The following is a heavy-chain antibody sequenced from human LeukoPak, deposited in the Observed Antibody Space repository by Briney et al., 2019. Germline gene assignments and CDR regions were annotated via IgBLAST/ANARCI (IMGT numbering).Heavy chain of an antibody. CDR2: MNPNSGNT. CDR3: ARGLIRSEMATIAEY. Sequence: ASVTVSCKASGYTFTSYDINWVRQATGQGLEWMGWMNPNSGNTGYAQKFQGRVTMTRNTSISTAYMELSSLRSEDTAVYYCARGLIRSEMATIAEYWGQGTLVTVSS. J-gene: IGHJ4*02. V-gene: IGHV1-8*01. CDR1: GYTFTSYD. D-gene: IGHD5-24*01.